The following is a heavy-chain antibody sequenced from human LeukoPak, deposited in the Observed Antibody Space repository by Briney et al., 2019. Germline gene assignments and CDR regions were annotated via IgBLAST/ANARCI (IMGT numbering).Heavy chain of an antibody. V-gene: IGHV4-39*07. D-gene: IGHD6-6*01. CDR2: IYYSGST. CDR3: ARGQIARRFFDY. CDR1: GGSISSSSYY. J-gene: IGHJ4*02. Sequence: SETLSLTCTVSGGSISSSSYYWGWIRQPPGKGLEWIGSIYYSGSTYYNPSLKSRVTISVDTSKNQFSLKLSSVTAADTAVYYCARGQIARRFFDYWGQGTLVTVSS.